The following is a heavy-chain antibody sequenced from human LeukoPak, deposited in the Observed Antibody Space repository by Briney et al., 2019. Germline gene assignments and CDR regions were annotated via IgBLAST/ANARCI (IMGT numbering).Heavy chain of an antibody. D-gene: IGHD3-10*01. CDR2: IDPSDSYT. CDR3: ARRYGSGSYYYGMDV. J-gene: IGHJ6*02. V-gene: IGHV5-10-1*01. CDR1: GYSFTSYW. Sequence: GESLRISCKGSGYSFTSYWISWVRQMPGKGLEWIGRIDPSDSYTNYSPSFQGHVTISADKSISTAYLQWSSLKASDTAMYYCARRYGSGSYYYGMDVWGQGTTVTVSS.